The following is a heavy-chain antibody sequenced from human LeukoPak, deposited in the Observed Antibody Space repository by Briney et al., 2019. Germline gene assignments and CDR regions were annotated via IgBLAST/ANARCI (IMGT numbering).Heavy chain of an antibody. J-gene: IGHJ4*02. CDR3: ARLSIAVAGTGDY. CDR1: GYTFIGYY. D-gene: IGHD6-19*01. V-gene: IGHV1-2*02. Sequence: SVKVSCKASGYTFIGYYMHWVRQAPGQGLEWMGWINPNSGGTNYAQKFQGRVTMTRDTSISTAYMELSRLRSDDTAVYYCARLSIAVAGTGDYWGQGTLVTVSS. CDR2: INPNSGGT.